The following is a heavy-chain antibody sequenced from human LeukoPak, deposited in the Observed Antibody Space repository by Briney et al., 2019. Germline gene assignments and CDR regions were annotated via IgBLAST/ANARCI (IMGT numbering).Heavy chain of an antibody. CDR2: IRSKANTYAT. Sequence: GGSLRLSCAASGFTFSGSAMHWVRQASGKGLEWVGRIRSKANTYATAYAASVKGRFSISRDDSKNTAYLQLNSLKTEDTAVYYCAKNLDASGSYFPDEWGQGTLVTVSS. CDR3: AKNLDASGSYFPDE. CDR1: GFTFSGSA. D-gene: IGHD3-10*01. J-gene: IGHJ4*02. V-gene: IGHV3-73*01.